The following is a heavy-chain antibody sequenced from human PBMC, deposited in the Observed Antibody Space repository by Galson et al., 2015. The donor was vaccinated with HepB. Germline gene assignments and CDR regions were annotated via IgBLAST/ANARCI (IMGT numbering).Heavy chain of an antibody. V-gene: IGHV3-30-3*01. Sequence: SLRLSCAASGFSFNDYSVHWVRQSPGAGLQWVTIVSHDGRNEYYADSVKGRFTISRDNSKNTVFLQMSSLRPEDTALYYCARDWGKWSFRRDYFYAMDVWGQGTTVTVSS. CDR1: GFSFNDYS. D-gene: IGHD3-10*01. CDR3: ARDWGKWSFRRDYFYAMDV. J-gene: IGHJ6*02. CDR2: VSHDGRNE.